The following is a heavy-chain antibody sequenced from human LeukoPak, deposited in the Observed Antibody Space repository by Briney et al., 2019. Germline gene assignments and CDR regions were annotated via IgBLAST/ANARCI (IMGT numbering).Heavy chain of an antibody. CDR2: IYGGGST. V-gene: IGHV3-53*04. CDR1: GFTVSSNY. J-gene: IGHJ4*02. D-gene: IGHD5-18*01. Sequence: GGSLRLSCAASGFTVSSNYMSWVRQAPGKGLEWVSVIYGGGSTYYADSVKGRFTISRHNSKNTLYLRMNSLRAEDTAVYYCASLSDTSMAPGDYWGQGTLVTVSS. CDR3: ASLSDTSMAPGDY.